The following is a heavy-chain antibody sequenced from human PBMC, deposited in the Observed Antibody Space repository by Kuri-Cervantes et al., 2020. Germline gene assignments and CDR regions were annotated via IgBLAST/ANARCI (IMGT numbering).Heavy chain of an antibody. CDR2: IYHSGST. V-gene: IGHV4-4*02. Sequence: GSLRLSCTVSGGSISSYYWSWVRQPPGKGLEWIGEIYHSGSTNYNPSLKSRVTISVDKSKNQFSLKLSSVTAADTAVYYCARVEVCSSGWYCPYYYYGMDVWGQGTTVTVSS. CDR1: GGSISSYY. D-gene: IGHD6-19*01. J-gene: IGHJ6*02. CDR3: ARVEVCSSGWYCPYYYYGMDV.